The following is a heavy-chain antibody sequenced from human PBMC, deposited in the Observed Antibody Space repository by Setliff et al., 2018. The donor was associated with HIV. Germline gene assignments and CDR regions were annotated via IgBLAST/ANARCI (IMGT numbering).Heavy chain of an antibody. J-gene: IGHJ4*02. CDR3: ARGDMIAFGGVGPFDY. V-gene: IGHV1-69*13. Sequence: ASVKVSCEASGGIFSNYAINWVRLAPGQGLEWMGGIIPIFGTADYAQRFQGRVTITADESTSTAYMELSSLRSADTAVYYCARGDMIAFGGVGPFDYWGQGTLVTVSS. CDR2: IIPIFGTA. CDR1: GGIFSNYA. D-gene: IGHD3-16*01.